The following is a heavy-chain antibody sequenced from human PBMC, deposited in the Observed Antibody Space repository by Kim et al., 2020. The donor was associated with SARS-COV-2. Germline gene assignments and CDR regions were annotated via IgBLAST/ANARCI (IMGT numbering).Heavy chain of an antibody. CDR1: GFTFSDHY. V-gene: IGHV3-72*01. Sequence: GGSLRLSCAASGFTFSDHYMDWVRQAPGKGLEWVGRSRNKGNSYTTEYAASVKGRFIISRDDSQNSLYLQMNSLKTEDTAVYYCARVYGYNYFDYWGQGTLVTVSS. CDR2: SRNKGNSYTT. D-gene: IGHD5-12*01. CDR3: ARVYGYNYFDY. J-gene: IGHJ4*02.